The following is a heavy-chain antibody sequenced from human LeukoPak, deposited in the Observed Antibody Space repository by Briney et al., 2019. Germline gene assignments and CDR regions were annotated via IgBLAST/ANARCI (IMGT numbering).Heavy chain of an antibody. CDR1: GFTFSSFG. CDR2: VSFDGDNE. J-gene: IGHJ1*01. V-gene: IGHV3-30*04. Sequence: GGSLRLSCAASGFTFSSFGMYWVRQAPGKGLEWVAAVSFDGDNEDCGDSVKGRFTISRDNSKNTLYLQMNSLRAEDTAVYYCASGGCSGTTCSFRHWGQGTLVTVSS. CDR3: ASGGCSGTTCSFRH. D-gene: IGHD2-2*01.